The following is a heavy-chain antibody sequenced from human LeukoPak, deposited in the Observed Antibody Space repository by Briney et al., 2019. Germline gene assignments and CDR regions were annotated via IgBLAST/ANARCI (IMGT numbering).Heavy chain of an antibody. CDR1: GGTFSSYA. D-gene: IGHD6-19*01. CDR2: IIPIFGTA. CDR3: ATRGSSGWYYFDY. Sequence: SVKVSCKASGGTFSSYAISWVRQAPGQGLEWMGGIIPIFGTANYAQKFQGGVTITADESTSTAYMELSSLRSEDTAVYYCATRGSSGWYYFDYWGQGTLVTVSS. V-gene: IGHV1-69*13. J-gene: IGHJ4*02.